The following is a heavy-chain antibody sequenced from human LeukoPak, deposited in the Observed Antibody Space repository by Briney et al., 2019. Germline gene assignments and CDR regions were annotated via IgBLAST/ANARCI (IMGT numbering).Heavy chain of an antibody. Sequence: SETLSLTCTVSGGSISSYYWSWIRQPPGKGLEWIGYIYYSGSTNYNPSLKSRVTISVDTSKNQFSLKLSSVTAADTAVYYCAGYSSGWYVDAFDIWSQGTMVTVSS. CDR2: IYYSGST. CDR1: GGSISSYY. V-gene: IGHV4-59*08. D-gene: IGHD6-19*01. J-gene: IGHJ3*02. CDR3: AGYSSGWYVDAFDI.